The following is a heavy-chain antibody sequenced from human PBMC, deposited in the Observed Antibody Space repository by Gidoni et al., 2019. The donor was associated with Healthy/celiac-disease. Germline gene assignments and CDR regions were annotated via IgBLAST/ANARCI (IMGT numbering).Heavy chain of an antibody. CDR3: ARVSRPHYEGELRWDYYYYMDV. Sequence: QVQLVQSGAEVKKPGSSVKVSCKASGGTFSSYAISWVRQAPGQGLEWMGGIIPIFGTANYAQKFQGRVTITADESTSTAYMELSSLRSEDTAVYYCARVSRPHYEGELRWDYYYYMDVWGKGTTVTVSS. V-gene: IGHV1-69*01. J-gene: IGHJ6*03. D-gene: IGHD1-26*01. CDR1: GGTFSSYA. CDR2: IIPIFGTA.